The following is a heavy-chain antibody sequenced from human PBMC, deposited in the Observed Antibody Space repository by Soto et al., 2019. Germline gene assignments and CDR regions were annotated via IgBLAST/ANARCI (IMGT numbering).Heavy chain of an antibody. CDR2: IKSKTDGGTT. CDR1: GFTFSNAW. D-gene: IGHD6-19*01. V-gene: IGHV3-15*01. CDR3: TTENLGLYSSGWYTIDY. J-gene: IGHJ4*02. Sequence: EVQLVESGGGLVKPGGSLRLSCAASGFTFSNAWMSWVRQAPGKGLEWVGRIKSKTDGGTTDYAAPVKGRFTISRDDSKNTLYLQMNSLKTEDTSVYYCTTENLGLYSSGWYTIDYGGQGTLVTFSA.